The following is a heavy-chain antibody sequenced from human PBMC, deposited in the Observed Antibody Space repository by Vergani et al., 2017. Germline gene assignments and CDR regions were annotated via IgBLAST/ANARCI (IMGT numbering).Heavy chain of an antibody. V-gene: IGHV4-59*01. CDR1: GGSISSYY. CDR2: IYYSGST. D-gene: IGHD4-23*01. Sequence: QVQLQESGPGLVKPSETLSLTCTVSGGSISSYYWSWIRQPPGKGLEWIGYIYYSGSTNYNPSLKSRVTITVDTSKNHFSLKLSSVTAADTAVYYCARANSGAYYYYYYMDVWGKGTTVTVSS. J-gene: IGHJ6*03. CDR3: ARANSGAYYYYYYMDV.